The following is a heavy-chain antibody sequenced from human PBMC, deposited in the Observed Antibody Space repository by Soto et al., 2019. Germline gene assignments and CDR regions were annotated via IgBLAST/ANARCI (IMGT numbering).Heavy chain of an antibody. CDR2: IIPILGIA. D-gene: IGHD3-10*01. V-gene: IGHV1-69*08. CDR3: AREYMVRGVIVFDY. J-gene: IGHJ4*02. CDR1: GGTFSSYT. Sequence: QVQLVQSGAEVKKPGSSVKVSCKASGGTFSSYTISWVRQAPGQGLEWMGRIIPILGIANYAQKFQGRVTITAEKSTDTAYMELSSLRSEDTAVHYCAREYMVRGVIVFDYWGQGTLVTVSS.